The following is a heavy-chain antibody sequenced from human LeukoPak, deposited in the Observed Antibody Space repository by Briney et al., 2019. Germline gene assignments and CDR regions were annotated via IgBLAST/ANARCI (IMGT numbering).Heavy chain of an antibody. CDR1: GFTFISYS. CDR2: ISSSSNYI. Sequence: GGSLRLSCAASGFTFISYSMNWVRQAPGKGLEWVSSISSSSNYIYYADSVKGRFTISRDNAKNSLYLQMNSLRAEDTAVYYCARVSQGSKIDYDILTGSPRFDPWGQGTLVTVSS. CDR3: ARVSQGSKIDYDILTGSPRFDP. V-gene: IGHV3-21*01. J-gene: IGHJ5*02. D-gene: IGHD3-9*01.